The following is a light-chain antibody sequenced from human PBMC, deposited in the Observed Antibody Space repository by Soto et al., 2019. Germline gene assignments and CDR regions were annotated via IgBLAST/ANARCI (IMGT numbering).Light chain of an antibody. Sequence: DIQMTQSPSTLSASVGDRVTITCRASQSVNSWLAWYQQKPGKAPKFLIYDASSLESGVPSRFSGSGSGTEFTLTISSVQPDDFATYYCQQYDSYSLTFGGGTKVDIK. CDR2: DAS. V-gene: IGKV1-5*01. CDR1: QSVNSW. J-gene: IGKJ4*01. CDR3: QQYDSYSLT.